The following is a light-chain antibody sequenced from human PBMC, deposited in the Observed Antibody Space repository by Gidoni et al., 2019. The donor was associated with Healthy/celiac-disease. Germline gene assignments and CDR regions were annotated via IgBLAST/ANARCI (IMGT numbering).Light chain of an antibody. CDR1: QDISNY. CDR2: DAS. V-gene: IGKV1-33*01. J-gene: IGKJ4*01. Sequence: DIQMTQSPSSLSASVGDRVTITCQASQDISNYLNWYQQKPGKAPKLLIYDASTLETGVPSRFSGSGSGTDFTFTISSLQPEDIATYYCQQYYNLPLTFGGGTKVEIK. CDR3: QQYYNLPLT.